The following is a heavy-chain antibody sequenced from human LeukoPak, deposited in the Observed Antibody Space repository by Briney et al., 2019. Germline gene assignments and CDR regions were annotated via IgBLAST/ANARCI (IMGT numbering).Heavy chain of an antibody. V-gene: IGHV4-34*01. CDR3: ARHSAVPHYFDY. J-gene: IGHJ4*02. CDR2: IYHTGST. D-gene: IGHD6-25*01. Sequence: SETLSLTCAVYGGSFSGYYWSWIRQSPGKGLEWIGQIYHTGSTNYNPSLKSRVTISVDTSKNQFSLKLTSVTAADTAVYYCARHSAVPHYFDYWGQGTLVTVSS. CDR1: GGSFSGYY.